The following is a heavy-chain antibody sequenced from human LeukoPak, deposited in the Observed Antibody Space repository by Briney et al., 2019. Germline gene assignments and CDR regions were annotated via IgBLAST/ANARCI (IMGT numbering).Heavy chain of an antibody. CDR1: GGSISSSSYY. J-gene: IGHJ4*02. CDR2: IYYSGST. Sequence: SPSETLSLTCSVSGGSISSSSYYWGWIRQPPGKGLEWIGSIYYSGSTYYNPSLKSRVTISVDTSKNQFSLKLSSVTAADTAVYYCARSYGSGSYHDYWGQGTLVTVSS. CDR3: ARSYGSGSYHDY. V-gene: IGHV4-39*01. D-gene: IGHD3-10*01.